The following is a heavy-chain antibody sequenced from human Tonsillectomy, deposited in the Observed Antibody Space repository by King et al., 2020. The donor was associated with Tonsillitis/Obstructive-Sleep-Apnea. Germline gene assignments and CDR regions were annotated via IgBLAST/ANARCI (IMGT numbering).Heavy chain of an antibody. CDR2: ISAYNGHT. Sequence: QLVQSGAEVKKPGASVKVSCKASGYTFSSYGISWVRQAPGQGLEWMGWISAYNGHTNYAQKLQGRVTMTTDTSKSTAYMEVRSLRPDDTAVYYCARDSMGHFYDSSGYYTFDYWGQGTLVTVSS. CDR1: GYTFSSYG. V-gene: IGHV1-18*01. J-gene: IGHJ4*02. CDR3: ARDSMGHFYDSSGYYTFDY. D-gene: IGHD3-22*01.